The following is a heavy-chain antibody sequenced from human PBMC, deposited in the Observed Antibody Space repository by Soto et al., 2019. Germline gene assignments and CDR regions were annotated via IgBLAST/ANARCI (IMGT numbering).Heavy chain of an antibody. CDR1: GFTLSDHY. CDR3: ARGDYSGRDWFDP. CDR2: SRDKPQGYST. D-gene: IGHD3-10*01. Sequence: GGSLSLSCAGSGFTLSDHYIDWVRQAPGKGLEWVGRSRDKPQGYSTAYAASVKGRFTISRDTAKNSLYLQMNSLRAEDTAVYYCARGDYSGRDWFDPWGQGTLVTVSS. V-gene: IGHV3-72*01. J-gene: IGHJ5*02.